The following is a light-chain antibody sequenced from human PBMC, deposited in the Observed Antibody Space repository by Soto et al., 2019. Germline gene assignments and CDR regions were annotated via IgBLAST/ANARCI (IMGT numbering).Light chain of an antibody. CDR1: QSVSSSY. CDR2: GAS. J-gene: IGKJ1*01. V-gene: IGKV3-20*01. Sequence: EIVLTQSPGTLSLSPGERSTLSRRASQSVSSSYLAWYQQKPGQAPRLLIYGASSRATGIPDRFSGSGSGTDFTLTISRLEPEDFAVYYCQQYGSSPWTFGQGNKVDI. CDR3: QQYGSSPWT.